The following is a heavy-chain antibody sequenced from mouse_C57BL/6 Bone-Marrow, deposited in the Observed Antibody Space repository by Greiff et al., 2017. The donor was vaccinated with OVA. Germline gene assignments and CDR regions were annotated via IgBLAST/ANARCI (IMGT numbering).Heavy chain of an antibody. V-gene: IGHV5-17*01. D-gene: IGHD2-5*01. J-gene: IGHJ3*01. Sequence: EVQLQESGGGLVKPGGSLKLSCAASGFTFSDYGMHWVRQAPEKGLEWVAYISSGSSTIYYADTVKGRFTISRDNAKNTLFLQMTSLRSEDTAMYYCASYYSNYAWFAYWGQGTLVTVSA. CDR1: GFTFSDYG. CDR3: ASYYSNYAWFAY. CDR2: ISSGSSTI.